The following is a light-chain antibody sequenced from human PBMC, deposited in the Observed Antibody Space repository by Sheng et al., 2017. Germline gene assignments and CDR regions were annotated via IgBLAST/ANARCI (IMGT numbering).Light chain of an antibody. V-gene: IGKV1-33*01. J-gene: IGKJ3*01. Sequence: DIQMTQSPSSLSASVGDRVTITCQASQDISNYLNWYQQKPGKAPKLLIYDASNLETGVPSRFSGSGSGTDFYFTISSLQPEDIATYYCQQYDNLLFTFGPGTKVDIK. CDR3: QQYDNLLFT. CDR1: QDISNY. CDR2: DAS.